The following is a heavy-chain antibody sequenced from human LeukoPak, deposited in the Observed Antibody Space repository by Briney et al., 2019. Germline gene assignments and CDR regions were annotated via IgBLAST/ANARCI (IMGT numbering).Heavy chain of an antibody. J-gene: IGHJ1*01. Sequence: ASVRVSCKASGHTFTDYYMHWVRQAPGQGLEWMGWINPKNGGTNYAQNFKGRVTMTSDTSSSTVYMDLNRLGSDDTAVYFCTRDLKPADFVLFGVAKSLHFQDWGQGTLVTVSS. CDR3: TRDLKPADFVLFGVAKSLHFQD. V-gene: IGHV1-2*02. D-gene: IGHD3-3*01. CDR2: INPKNGGT. CDR1: GHTFTDYY.